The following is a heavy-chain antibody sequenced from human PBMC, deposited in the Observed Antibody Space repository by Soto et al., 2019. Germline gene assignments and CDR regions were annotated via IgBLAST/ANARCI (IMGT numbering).Heavy chain of an antibody. V-gene: IGHV3-11*04. D-gene: IGHD3-22*01. J-gene: IGHJ5*02. CDR2: IRSSGGTI. Sequence: PGGSLRLSCAVSGFTFSDSYISWIRQAPGKGLEWISYIRSSGGTIYYADSVKGRFTISRDNSKNTLYLQINSLRAEDTAVYYCAKDAYYDSSVPWFDPWGQGTLVTVSS. CDR1: GFTFSDSY. CDR3: AKDAYYDSSVPWFDP.